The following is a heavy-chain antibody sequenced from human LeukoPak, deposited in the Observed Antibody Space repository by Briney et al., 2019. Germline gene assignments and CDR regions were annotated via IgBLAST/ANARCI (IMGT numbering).Heavy chain of an antibody. V-gene: IGHV3-30*02. D-gene: IGHD3-10*01. J-gene: IGHJ6*04. CDR2: IRYDGSNK. CDR3: ARATYDTNFYGSGPRWMDV. CDR1: GFTFSSYG. Sequence: PGGSLRLSCAASGFTFSSYGMHWVRQAPGKGLEWVAFIRYDGSNKYYADSVKGRFTISRDNSKNTLYLQMNSLRAEDTAVYYCARATYDTNFYGSGPRWMDVWGKGTTVTISS.